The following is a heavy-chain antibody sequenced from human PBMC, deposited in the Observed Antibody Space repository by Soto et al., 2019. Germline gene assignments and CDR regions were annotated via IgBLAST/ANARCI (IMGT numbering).Heavy chain of an antibody. J-gene: IGHJ5*02. V-gene: IGHV3-11*01. CDR3: AGGRGWRNGYGSNWFDP. CDR2: ISSGGGST. CDR1: GFIFSDYY. D-gene: IGHD5-18*01. Sequence: QVQLVESGGGLVKPGGSLRLSCAASGFIFSDYYMNWIRRAPGKGLEWVSYISSGGGSTYYADPVKGRFTISRDKDKNLLYRQITSLRSDNTAVCYCAGGRGWRNGYGSNWFDPWGQGTLVTVSS.